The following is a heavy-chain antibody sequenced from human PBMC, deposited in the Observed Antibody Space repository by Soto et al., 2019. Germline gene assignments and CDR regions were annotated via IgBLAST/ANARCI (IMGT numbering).Heavy chain of an antibody. V-gene: IGHV4-59*01. CDR2: VYYSGNT. Sequence: SETLSLTCTVSGGSLSSYYWTWIRQPPGKGLEWIGYVYYSGNTNYNPSLKSRVTISVDTSKNQFSLILSSVTSADTAVYYCARDQLSSGLYVWFDPWGQGTLVTVS. J-gene: IGHJ5*02. CDR3: ARDQLSSGLYVWFDP. CDR1: GGSLSSYY. D-gene: IGHD6-25*01.